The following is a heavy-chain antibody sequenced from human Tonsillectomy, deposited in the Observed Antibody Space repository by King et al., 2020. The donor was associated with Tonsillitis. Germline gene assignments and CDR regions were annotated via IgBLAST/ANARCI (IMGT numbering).Heavy chain of an antibody. CDR1: GGSISSGSYY. V-gene: IGHV4-61*02. CDR3: ARDLGYSYDINFFDY. J-gene: IGHJ4*02. D-gene: IGHD5-18*01. CDR2: IYTSGST. Sequence: VQLQESGPGLVKPSQTLSLTCTVSGGSISSGSYYWSWIRQPAGKGLEWIGRIYTSGSTTYNPSLKSRVTMSVDTSKNQFSLNLSSVTAADTAVYYCARDLGYSYDINFFDYWGQGTLVTVSS.